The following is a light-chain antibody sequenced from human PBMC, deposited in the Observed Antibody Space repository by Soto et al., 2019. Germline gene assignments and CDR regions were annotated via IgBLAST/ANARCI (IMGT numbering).Light chain of an antibody. Sequence: QSALTQPRSMSGSPGQSVTISCTGTSSDVGRYNYVSWYQQYPGKAPQLIIYDVSKRPSGVPDRFSGSKSGNTASLTISGLQAEDEADYHCCSYAGSPYVFGTGTKLTVL. CDR2: DVS. J-gene: IGLJ1*01. CDR1: SSDVGRYNY. CDR3: CSYAGSPYV. V-gene: IGLV2-11*01.